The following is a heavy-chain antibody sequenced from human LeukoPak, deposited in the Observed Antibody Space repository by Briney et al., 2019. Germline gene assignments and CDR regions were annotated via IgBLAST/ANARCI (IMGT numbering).Heavy chain of an antibody. Sequence: SETLSLTCTVSGGSIGSFYWSWIRQPPGKGLEWIGYIYYTGTTTYNPSLKSRVTISVDTSKNQFSLKLISVTTADTAVYYCASSHLYGSGWYLSGRFDYWGQGTLVTVSS. CDR2: IYYTGTT. CDR3: ASSHLYGSGWYLSGRFDY. CDR1: GGSIGSFY. J-gene: IGHJ4*02. V-gene: IGHV4-59*01. D-gene: IGHD6-13*01.